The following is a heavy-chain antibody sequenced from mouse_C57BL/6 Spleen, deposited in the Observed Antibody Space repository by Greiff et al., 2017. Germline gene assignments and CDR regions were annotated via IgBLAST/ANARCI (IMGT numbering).Heavy chain of an antibody. V-gene: IGHV1-50*01. CDR1: GYTFTSYW. CDR3: VRREYDRAMDY. Sequence: VQLQQPGAELVKPGASVKLSCKASGYTFTSYWMQWVKQRPGQGLEWIGEIGPSDSYTNYNQKFKGKATLTVDTSSSTAYMQLIRLTSEDTAVYYSVRREYDRAMDYWGQGTSVTVSA. D-gene: IGHD2-14*01. CDR2: IGPSDSYT. J-gene: IGHJ4*01.